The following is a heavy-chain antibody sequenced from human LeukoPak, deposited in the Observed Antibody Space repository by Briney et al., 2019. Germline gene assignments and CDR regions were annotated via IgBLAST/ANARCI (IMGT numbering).Heavy chain of an antibody. Sequence: SETLSLTCAVYGGSFSGYYWSWIRQPPGKGLEWIGEINHSGSTNCNPSLKSRVTMSVDTSKNQFSLKLSSVTAADTAVYYCARDPEGHGNYFDYWGQGALVTVSS. CDR2: INHSGST. D-gene: IGHD1-14*01. J-gene: IGHJ4*02. CDR3: ARDPEGHGNYFDY. V-gene: IGHV4-34*01. CDR1: GGSFSGYY.